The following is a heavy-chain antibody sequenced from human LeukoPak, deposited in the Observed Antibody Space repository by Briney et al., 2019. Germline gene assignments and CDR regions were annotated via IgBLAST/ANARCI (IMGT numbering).Heavy chain of an antibody. CDR3: VPSANYYYFDY. V-gene: IGHV1-2*02. J-gene: IGHJ4*02. CDR2: INPKSGGT. D-gene: IGHD1-26*01. Sequence: ASVKVSCKASGYTFTNYYIHWVRQAPGLGFEWMGWINPKSGGTSYPQKFQGRPTMTRDTSISTAYMELSRLRPDDTAVYYCVPSANYYYFDYWGQGTLVTVSS. CDR1: GYTFTNYY.